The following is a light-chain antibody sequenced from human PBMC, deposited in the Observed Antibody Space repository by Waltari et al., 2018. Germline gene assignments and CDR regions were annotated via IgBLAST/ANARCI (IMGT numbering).Light chain of an antibody. CDR3: QQYYTSPYT. V-gene: IGKV4-1*01. J-gene: IGKJ2*01. Sequence: DIVMTQSPDSLAVSLGERATINCKSNQRLLYSSNNKNYLAWYQQKAGQPPKLPTYWASTREYGVPDRFSASGSGTDFTLTISSLQAEDVAVYYCQQYYTSPYTFGQGTKLEIK. CDR2: WAS. CDR1: QRLLYSSNNKNY.